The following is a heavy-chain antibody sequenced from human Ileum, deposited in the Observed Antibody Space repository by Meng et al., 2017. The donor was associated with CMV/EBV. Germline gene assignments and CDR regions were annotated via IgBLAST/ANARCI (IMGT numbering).Heavy chain of an antibody. D-gene: IGHD4-11*01. CDR3: AREQRYSNYGFDS. J-gene: IGHJ4*02. V-gene: IGHV3-30-3*01. Sequence: FAFSGYAMSWVRQAPSKGLEWVAVISYGGSNKYYADSVKGRFTISSDNSKNTLYLQMNSLRAEDTAVYYCAREQRYSNYGFDSWGQGTLVTVSS. CDR2: ISYGGSNK. CDR1: FAFSGYA.